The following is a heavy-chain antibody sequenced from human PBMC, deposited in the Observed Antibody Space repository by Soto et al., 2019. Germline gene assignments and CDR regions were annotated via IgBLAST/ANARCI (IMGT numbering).Heavy chain of an antibody. V-gene: IGHV3-23*01. CDR3: AKGGSAYCTGGSCYHPFDY. Sequence: GGSLRLSCAASGFTFTNYAMGWVRQAPGEVLEWLATISGSSSATFYADSVKGRFTLFRDNSKDTLYLQMNSLRAEDTAVYFCAKGGSAYCTGGSCYHPFDYWGQGTLVTVSS. D-gene: IGHD2-15*01. CDR2: ISGSSSAT. CDR1: GFTFTNYA. J-gene: IGHJ4*02.